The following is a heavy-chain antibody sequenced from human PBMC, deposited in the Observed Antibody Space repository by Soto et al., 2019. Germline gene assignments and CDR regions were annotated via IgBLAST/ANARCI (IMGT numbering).Heavy chain of an antibody. CDR2: IKHSGSS. V-gene: IGHV4-34*01. Sequence: SDTLSLTCAVYAGSFSHYYWNWIRQSPGKGLEWIGKIKHSGSSNYNPSLRSRVSISVDMSKHQFSLRLTSVTAADTAVYYCARGGSSDWQVALDIWGQGTMVTVSS. D-gene: IGHD6-19*01. CDR3: ARGGSSDWQVALDI. J-gene: IGHJ3*02. CDR1: AGSFSHYY.